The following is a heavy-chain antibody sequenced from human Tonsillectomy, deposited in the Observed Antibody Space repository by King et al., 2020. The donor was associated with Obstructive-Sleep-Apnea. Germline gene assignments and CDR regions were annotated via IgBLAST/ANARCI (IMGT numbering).Heavy chain of an antibody. CDR2: IYHTGST. J-gene: IGHJ4*02. V-gene: IGHV4-38-2*02. Sequence: QLQESGPGLLKPSETLSLTCTVSGYSIRGGYYWGWIRQPPGKGLEWIANIYHTGSTDYNTSLNRRVTMSVDTSQNQFSLKMSSVTAADTAVYYCARGGAVAGTPRVPFDYWGLGTLVTVSS. CDR1: GYSIRGGYY. CDR3: ARGGAVAGTPRVPFDY. D-gene: IGHD6-19*01.